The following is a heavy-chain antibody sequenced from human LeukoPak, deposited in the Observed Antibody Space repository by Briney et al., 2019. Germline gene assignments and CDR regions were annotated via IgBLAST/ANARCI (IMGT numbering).Heavy chain of an antibody. CDR1: GYTFTSYG. V-gene: IGHV1-18*01. Sequence: ASVKVSCKASGYTFTSYGISWVRQAPGQGLEWMGWISAYNGNTSYAQKFQGRVTMTRNTSISTAYMELSSLRSEDTAVYYCAFGYSGSYWGQGTLVTVSS. CDR2: ISAYNGNT. D-gene: IGHD1-26*01. CDR3: AFGYSGSY. J-gene: IGHJ4*02.